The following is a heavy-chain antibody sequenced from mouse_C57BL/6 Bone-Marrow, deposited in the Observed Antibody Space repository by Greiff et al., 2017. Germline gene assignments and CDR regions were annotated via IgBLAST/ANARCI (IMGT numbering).Heavy chain of an antibody. D-gene: IGHD1-3*01. CDR2: IDPETGGT. CDR3: TRSLKDAMDY. CDR1: GYTFTDYE. J-gene: IGHJ4*01. V-gene: IGHV1-15*01. Sequence: VQLQQSGAELVRPGASVTLSCKASGYTFTDYEMHWVKQTPVHGLEWIGAIDPETGGTAYNQKFKGKAILTADQSSRTAYMELRSLTSEDSAVYYCTRSLKDAMDYWGQGTSVTVSS.